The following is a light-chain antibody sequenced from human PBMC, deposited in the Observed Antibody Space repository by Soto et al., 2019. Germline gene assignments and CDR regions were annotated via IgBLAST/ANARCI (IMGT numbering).Light chain of an antibody. CDR2: DAS. Sequence: DIQMTQSPSSLSASVGDRVTIACQASHDVSRNLNWLQQKPGEAPKLLIYDASTVERGVPSRFSGSGSGTDFTLIISRQHPEDVATYYCQQYSSMLSFGGGTNIEIK. CDR1: HDVSRN. CDR3: QQYSSMLS. V-gene: IGKV1-33*01. J-gene: IGKJ4*01.